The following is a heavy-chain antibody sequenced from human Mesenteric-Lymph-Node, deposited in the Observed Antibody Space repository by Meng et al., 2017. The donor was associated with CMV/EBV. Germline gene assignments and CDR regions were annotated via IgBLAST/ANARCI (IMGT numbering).Heavy chain of an antibody. CDR2: IKQDGSEK. D-gene: IGHD1-26*01. V-gene: IGHV3-7*04. Sequence: GGSLRLSCAASGFTFSIYGMHWVRQAPGKGLEWVANIKQDGSEKYYVDSVKGRFTISRDNAKNSLYLQMNSLRAEDTAVYYCARAVSVGWERRSAFDIWGQGTMVTVSS. CDR1: GFTFSIYG. J-gene: IGHJ3*02. CDR3: ARAVSVGWERRSAFDI.